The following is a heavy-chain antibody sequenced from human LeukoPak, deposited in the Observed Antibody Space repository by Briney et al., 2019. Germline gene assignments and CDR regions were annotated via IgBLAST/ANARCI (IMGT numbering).Heavy chain of an antibody. CDR1: GFTVSSNY. V-gene: IGHV3-53*01. D-gene: IGHD5-24*01. J-gene: IGHJ4*02. Sequence: GGSLRLSCAASGFTVSSNYMNWVRQAPGKGLEWVSVICGGGNIYYADSVKGRFTISRDNSKNTLYLQMNSLRAEDTAVYYCARGAGYNYPYYFDYWGQGTLVTVSS. CDR3: ARGAGYNYPYYFDY. CDR2: ICGGGNI.